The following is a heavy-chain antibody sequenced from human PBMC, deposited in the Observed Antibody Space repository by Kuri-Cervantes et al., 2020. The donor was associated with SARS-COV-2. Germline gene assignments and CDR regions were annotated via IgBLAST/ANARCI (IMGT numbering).Heavy chain of an antibody. CDR2: ISGNGGST. V-gene: IGHV3-23*01. CDR3: ARVKQWLERTAFDI. CDR1: GFTFSSYA. J-gene: IGHJ3*02. D-gene: IGHD6-19*01. Sequence: GESLKISCAASGFTFSSYAMSWVRQAPGKGLEWVSAISGNGGSTYYADSVKGRFTISRDNSKNTLYLQMNSLRAEDTAVYYCARVKQWLERTAFDIWGQGTMVTVSS.